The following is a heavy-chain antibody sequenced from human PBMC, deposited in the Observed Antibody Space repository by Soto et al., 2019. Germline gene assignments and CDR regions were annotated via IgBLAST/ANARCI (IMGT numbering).Heavy chain of an antibody. D-gene: IGHD3-9*01. CDR3: ARDRWPSSDWSSVDY. CDR2: ISYDGGNK. CDR1: GFTFRDYA. V-gene: IGHV3-30-3*01. Sequence: QVQLVESGGGVVQPGRSLRLSCAASGFTFRDYAMYWVRQAPGKGLEWVALISYDGGNKYYADSVKGRFTISRDNSQNTLFLQVNSLRTEDTAMYYCARDRWPSSDWSSVDYWGQGTLVTASS. J-gene: IGHJ4*02.